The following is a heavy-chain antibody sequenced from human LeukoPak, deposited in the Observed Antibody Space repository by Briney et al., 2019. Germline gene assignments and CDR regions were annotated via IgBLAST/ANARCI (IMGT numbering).Heavy chain of an antibody. CDR1: GFTFSSYG. CDR2: IRYDGSNK. CDR3: AKGRYPIFDY. J-gene: IGHJ4*02. D-gene: IGHD2-15*01. V-gene: IGHV3-30*02. Sequence: PGGSLRLSCAASGFTFSSYGMHWVRQAPGKGLEWVAFIRYDGSNKYYADSVKGRFTTSRDNSKNTLYLQMNSLRAEDTAVYYCAKGRYPIFDYWGQGTLVTVSS.